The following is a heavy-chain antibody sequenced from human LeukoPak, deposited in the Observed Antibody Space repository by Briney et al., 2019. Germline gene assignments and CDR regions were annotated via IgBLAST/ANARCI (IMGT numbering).Heavy chain of an antibody. CDR3: ARGYDYGDPNYYDTQYYFDY. CDR1: GYTFTSNY. D-gene: IGHD4-17*01. Sequence: ASVKVSCKASGYTFTSNYMHWVRQAPAQGLEWMGIINPSGGSTSYAQKFQGRVTMTRDTSTSTVYMELSSLRSEDTAVYYCARGYDYGDPNYYDTQYYFDYWGQGTLVTVSS. V-gene: IGHV1-46*03. CDR2: INPSGGST. J-gene: IGHJ4*02.